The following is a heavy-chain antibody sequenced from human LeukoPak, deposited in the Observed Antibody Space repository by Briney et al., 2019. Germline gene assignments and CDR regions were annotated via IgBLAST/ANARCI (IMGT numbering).Heavy chain of an antibody. CDR2: MNPNSGNT. D-gene: IGHD3-3*01. CDR1: GYTFTGYY. V-gene: IGHV1-8*02. CDR3: ARASPYDFWSGYYAFDI. J-gene: IGHJ3*02. Sequence: ASVKVSCKASGYTFTGYYMHWVRQAPGQGLEWMGWMNPNSGNTGYAQKFQGRVTMTRNTSISTAYMELSSLRSEDTAVYYCARASPYDFWSGYYAFDIWGQGTMVTVSS.